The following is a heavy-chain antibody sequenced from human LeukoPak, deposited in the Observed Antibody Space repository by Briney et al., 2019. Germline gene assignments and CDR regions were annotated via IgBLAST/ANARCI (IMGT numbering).Heavy chain of an antibody. CDR1: GFTFSTYW. D-gene: IGHD1-26*01. J-gene: IGHJ4*02. CDR2: MNSDGSDI. CDR3: ARGKMVGATAWGGLDY. Sequence: GGSLRLSCAASGFTFSTYWMHWVRQAPGKGLVWVSRMNSDGSDIRYADSVRGRFTISRDNAKNSLYLQMNSLRAEDTAFYYCARGKMVGATAWGGLDYWGQGTLVTVSS. V-gene: IGHV3-74*01.